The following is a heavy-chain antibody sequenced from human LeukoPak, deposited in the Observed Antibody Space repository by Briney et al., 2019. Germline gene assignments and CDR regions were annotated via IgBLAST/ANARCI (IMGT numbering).Heavy chain of an antibody. D-gene: IGHD3-22*01. Sequence: GASVKVSCKASGYTFTGYYIHWVRQAPGQGLEWMGWINPNSGATNYEQKFQSRVTMTRDTSISTAYMELSRLRSDDTAVYYCARGSMIVVVITTTLSDYWGQGTLVTASS. CDR3: ARGSMIVVVITTTLSDY. V-gene: IGHV1-2*02. J-gene: IGHJ4*02. CDR1: GYTFTGYY. CDR2: INPNSGAT.